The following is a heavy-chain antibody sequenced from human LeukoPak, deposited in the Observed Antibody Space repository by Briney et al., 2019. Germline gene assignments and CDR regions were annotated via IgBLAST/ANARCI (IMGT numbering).Heavy chain of an antibody. J-gene: IGHJ6*03. D-gene: IGHD4-11*01. V-gene: IGHV3-48*03. CDR1: GFTFSTYE. CDR3: ARDATTTVGWVYMDV. Sequence: GGSLRLSCAASGFTFSTYEVNWVRQAPGKGLEWLAHISNSGDTTHYATSVEDRFTISRGNAKNSVYLQMNSLRVEDTALYYCARDATTTVGWVYMDVWGKGTAVTIS. CDR2: ISNSGDTT.